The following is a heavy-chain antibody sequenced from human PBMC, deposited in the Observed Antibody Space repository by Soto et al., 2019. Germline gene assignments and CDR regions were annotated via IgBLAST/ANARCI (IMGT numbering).Heavy chain of an antibody. CDR1: GFTFSSYA. CDR2: ISYDGSNK. J-gene: IGHJ5*02. CDR3: ASSGGITIFGVTWFDP. Sequence: GGSLRLSCAASGFTFSSYAMHWVRQAPGKGLEWVAVISYDGSNKYYADSVKGRFTISRDNSKNTLYLQMNSLRAEDTAVYYCASSGGITIFGVTWFDPWGQGTLVTVSS. D-gene: IGHD3-3*01. V-gene: IGHV3-30-3*01.